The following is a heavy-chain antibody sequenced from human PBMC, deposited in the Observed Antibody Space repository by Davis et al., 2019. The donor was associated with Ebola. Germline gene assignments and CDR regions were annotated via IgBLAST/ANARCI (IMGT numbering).Heavy chain of an antibody. CDR3: ARVPNYDVLTGTSSYYFDY. J-gene: IGHJ4*02. Sequence: ASVKVSCKSSGYTFTSYGLVWVRQAPGLGLEWMGRISGFNTNTNFAQKFQGRVTVSKDTSTNTAYMDLRSLTSDDTAIYYCARVPNYDVLTGTSSYYFDYWGQGTLVTVSS. D-gene: IGHD3-9*01. CDR1: GYTFTSYG. V-gene: IGHV1-18*04. CDR2: ISGFNTNT.